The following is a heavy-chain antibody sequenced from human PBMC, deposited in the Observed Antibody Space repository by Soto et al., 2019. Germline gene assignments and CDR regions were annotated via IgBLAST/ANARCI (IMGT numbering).Heavy chain of an antibody. CDR2: INHSGST. CDR1: GGSFSGYY. Sequence: SETLSLTCAVYGGSFSGYYWSWIRQPPGKGLEWIGEINHSGSTNYNPSLKSRVTISVDTSKNQFSLKLSSVTAADTAVYYCARVGYSSSWNYYYYMDVWGKGTTVTVSS. D-gene: IGHD6-13*01. J-gene: IGHJ6*03. CDR3: ARVGYSSSWNYYYYMDV. V-gene: IGHV4-34*01.